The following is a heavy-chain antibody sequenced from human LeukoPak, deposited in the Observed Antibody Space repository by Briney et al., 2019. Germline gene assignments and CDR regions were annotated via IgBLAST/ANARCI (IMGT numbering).Heavy chain of an antibody. CDR1: GFSFGDYA. V-gene: IGHV3-49*03. CDR2: IRSKAYGGTT. CDR3: TASSSWYYFDY. Sequence: GSLRLSCTASGFSFGDYAKSWFRQAPGKGLEWVGFIRSKAYGGTTEYAASVKGRFTISRDDSKSIAYLQMNSLKTEDTAVYYCTASSSWYYFDYWGQGTLVSVSS. D-gene: IGHD6-13*01. J-gene: IGHJ4*02.